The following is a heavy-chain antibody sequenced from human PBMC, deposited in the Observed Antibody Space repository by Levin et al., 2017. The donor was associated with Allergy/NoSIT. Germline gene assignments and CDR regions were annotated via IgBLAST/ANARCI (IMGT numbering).Heavy chain of an antibody. Sequence: PGGSLRLSCAASGFTFSNAWMSWVRQAPGKGLEWVGRIKSKTDGGTTDYAAPVKGRFTISRDDSKNTLYLQMNSLKTEDTAVYYCTTDREWQWELLSYFDYWGQGTLVTVSS. CDR3: TTDREWQWELLSYFDY. CDR1: GFTFSNAW. J-gene: IGHJ4*02. CDR2: IKSKTDGGTT. D-gene: IGHD1-26*01. V-gene: IGHV3-15*01.